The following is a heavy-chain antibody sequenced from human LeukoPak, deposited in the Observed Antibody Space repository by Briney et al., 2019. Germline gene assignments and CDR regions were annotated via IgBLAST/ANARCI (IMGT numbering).Heavy chain of an antibody. V-gene: IGHV3-33*01. J-gene: IGHJ4*02. CDR3: ARGAGGSYPIDY. CDR2: IWFDESHA. D-gene: IGHD1-26*01. Sequence: PGRSLRLSCTASGFTLSRYGMHWVRQAPGKGLEGVAVIWFDESHAYYADSVKGRFTSSRDNSKNTLYLQMNSLRAEDTAVYYCARGAGGSYPIDYWGQGTLVTVSS. CDR1: GFTLSRYG.